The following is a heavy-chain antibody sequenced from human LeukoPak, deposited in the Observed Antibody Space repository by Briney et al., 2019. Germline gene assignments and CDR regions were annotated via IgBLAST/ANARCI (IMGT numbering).Heavy chain of an antibody. Sequence: GGSLRLSCAASGFTFSSYWMSWVRQAPGKGLEWVANIKQDGSEKYYVDSVKGRFTISRDNAKNSLYLQMNSLRAEDTAVYYCARAGLGELWYYYYYMDVWGKGTTVTVSS. CDR1: GFTFSSYW. CDR3: ARAGLGELWYYYYYMDV. J-gene: IGHJ6*03. CDR2: IKQDGSEK. D-gene: IGHD3-10*01. V-gene: IGHV3-7*01.